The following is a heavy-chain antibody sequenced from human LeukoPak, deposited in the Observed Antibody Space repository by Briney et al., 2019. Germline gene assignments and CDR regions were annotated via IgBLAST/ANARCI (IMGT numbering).Heavy chain of an antibody. V-gene: IGHV1-18*01. Sequence: ASVKVSCKASGYTFTSYGLSWVRQAPGQGLEWMGWISGYNGNTNHAQKFQGRLTMTTDTSTSTAYMELKSLRSDDTAVYYCARDLPYGSSDRIPFDYWGQGTLVTVS. D-gene: IGHD1-26*01. J-gene: IGHJ4*02. CDR2: ISGYNGNT. CDR3: ARDLPYGSSDRIPFDY. CDR1: GYTFTSYG.